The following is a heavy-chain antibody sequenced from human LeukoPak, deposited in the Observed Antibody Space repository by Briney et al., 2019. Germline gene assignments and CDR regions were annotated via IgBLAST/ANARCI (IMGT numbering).Heavy chain of an antibody. CDR1: GGSIISRSYY. J-gene: IGHJ3*02. CDR2: IYYSGST. CDR3: ARHEVVTRLYDAFDI. Sequence: SETLSLTCTVSGGSIISRSYYWGWIRQPPGKGLEWIGSIYYSGSTYYNPSLKSRVTISVDTSKNQFSLKLSSVTAADTAVYYCARHEVVTRLYDAFDIWGQGTMVTVSS. D-gene: IGHD4-23*01. V-gene: IGHV4-39*01.